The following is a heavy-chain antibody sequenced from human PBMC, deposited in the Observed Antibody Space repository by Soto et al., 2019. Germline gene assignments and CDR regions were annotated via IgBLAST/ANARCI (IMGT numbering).Heavy chain of an antibody. V-gene: IGHV4-4*07. CDR2: IYTSGST. CDR1: GGSISSYH. Sequence: SETLSLTCTVSGGSISSYHWSWIRQPAGKGLEWIGRIYTSGSTNYNPSLKSRVTMSVDTSKNQFSLKLSSVTAADTAVYYCARVATVLRGAYYYYYGMDVWGQGTTVTV. D-gene: IGHD4-17*01. J-gene: IGHJ6*01. CDR3: ARVATVLRGAYYYYYGMDV.